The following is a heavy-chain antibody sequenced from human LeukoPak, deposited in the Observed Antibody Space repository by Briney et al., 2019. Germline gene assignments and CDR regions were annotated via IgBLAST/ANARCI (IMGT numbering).Heavy chain of an antibody. CDR3: ASARLGSGLEGAFDI. V-gene: IGHV4-59*01. CDR1: GGSISSYF. Sequence: SETLSLTCTVSGGSISSYFWSWIRQPPGKGLEWIGCIYYSGSTNYNPSLKSRVTITVGTSNNQFSLKLSSVTAADAAVYYCASARLGSGLEGAFDIWGQGTMVTVSS. D-gene: IGHD6-25*01. J-gene: IGHJ3*02. CDR2: IYYSGST.